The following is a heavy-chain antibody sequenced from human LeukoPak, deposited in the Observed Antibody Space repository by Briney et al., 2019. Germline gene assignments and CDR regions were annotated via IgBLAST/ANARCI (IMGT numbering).Heavy chain of an antibody. J-gene: IGHJ4*02. CDR3: ARDGDLWYSSSWYSPHY. V-gene: IGHV3-30*04. Sequence: GGSLRLSCSASGFTFSSYAMHWVRQAPGKGLEWVAVISYDGSNKYYADSVKGRFTISRDNSKNTLYLQMNSLRAEDTAVYYCARDGDLWYSSSWYSPHYWGQGTLVTVSS. CDR2: ISYDGSNK. D-gene: IGHD6-13*01. CDR1: GFTFSSYA.